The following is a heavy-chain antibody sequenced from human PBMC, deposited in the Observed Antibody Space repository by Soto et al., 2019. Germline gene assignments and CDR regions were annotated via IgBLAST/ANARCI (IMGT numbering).Heavy chain of an antibody. J-gene: IGHJ6*02. CDR2: ISYDGSNK. CDR3: AKFPLVPAATFEYYGMDV. D-gene: IGHD2-2*01. CDR1: GFTFSSYG. V-gene: IGHV3-30*18. Sequence: GGSLRLSCAASGFTFSSYGMHWVRQAPGKGLEWVADISYDGSNKYYADSVKGRFTISRDNSKNTLYLQMNSLRAEDTAVYYCAKFPLVPAATFEYYGMDVWGQGTTVTVSS.